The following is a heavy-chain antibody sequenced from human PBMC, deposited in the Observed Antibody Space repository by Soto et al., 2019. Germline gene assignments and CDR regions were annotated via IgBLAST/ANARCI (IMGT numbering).Heavy chain of an antibody. J-gene: IGHJ5*02. CDR1: GGTLSSYA. CDR3: ARVDCSSTSCHNWFDP. CDR2: IIPIFGTA. Sequence: ASVKVSCKASGGTLSSYAISWVRQAPGQGLEWMGGIIPIFGTASYAQKFQGRVTITADESTSTAYMELSSLRSEDTAVYYCARVDCSSTSCHNWFDPWGQGTLVTVSS. V-gene: IGHV1-69*13. D-gene: IGHD2-2*01.